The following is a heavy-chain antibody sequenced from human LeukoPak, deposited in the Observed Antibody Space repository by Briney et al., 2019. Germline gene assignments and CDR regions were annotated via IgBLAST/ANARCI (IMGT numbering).Heavy chain of an antibody. CDR3: TTEDYGDYVSPH. CDR2: IKRKTDAGTT. Sequence: GGSLRLSCAASGFTFSNTWMSWIRQAPGKGLEWVGRIKRKTDAGTTDYAAPVNGRFTISRDDSKDTLYLRMDSLKTEDTAVYYCTTEDYGDYVSPHWGQGTLVTVSS. J-gene: IGHJ4*02. CDR1: GFTFSNTW. V-gene: IGHV3-15*01. D-gene: IGHD4-17*01.